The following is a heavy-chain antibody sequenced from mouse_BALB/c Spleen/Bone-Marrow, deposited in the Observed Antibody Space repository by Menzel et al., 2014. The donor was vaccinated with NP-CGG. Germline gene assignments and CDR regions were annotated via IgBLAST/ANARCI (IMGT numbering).Heavy chain of an antibody. V-gene: IGHV5-4*02. D-gene: IGHD2-14*01. CDR1: GFTFSDYY. CDR2: ISDGGSYT. Sequence: EVKVVESGGGLVKPGGSLKLSCAASGFTFSDYYMYWVRQTPEKRLEWVATISDGGSYTDYPGSMKGRFTVSRDNAKNNLYLQMSSLKSEDTAMYYCARTYRPFALDYWGQGTSVTVSS. J-gene: IGHJ4*01. CDR3: ARTYRPFALDY.